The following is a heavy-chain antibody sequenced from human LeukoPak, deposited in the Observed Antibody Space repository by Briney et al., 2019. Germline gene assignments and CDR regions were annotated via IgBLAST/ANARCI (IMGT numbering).Heavy chain of an antibody. J-gene: IGHJ4*02. CDR3: ARASSSLGGAYFDY. CDR2: IIPIFGTA. CDR1: GYTFTSYD. Sequence: GASVKVSCKASGYTFTSYDINWVRQAPGQGLEWMGGIIPIFGTANYAQKFQGRVTITADESTSTAYMELSSLRSEDTAVYYCARASSSLGGAYFDYWGQGTLVTVSS. D-gene: IGHD6-6*01. V-gene: IGHV1-69*13.